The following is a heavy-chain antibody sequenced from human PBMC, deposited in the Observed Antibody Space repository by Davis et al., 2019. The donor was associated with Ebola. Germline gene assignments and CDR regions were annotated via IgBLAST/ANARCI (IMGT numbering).Heavy chain of an antibody. CDR3: ARATRCGGDCYPDY. CDR2: IIPIFGTA. J-gene: IGHJ4*02. V-gene: IGHV1-69*13. D-gene: IGHD2-21*02. CDR1: GNTISTYT. Sequence: SVKVSCKASGNTISTYTIDWVRQAPGQGLEWMGGIIPIFGTANYAQKFQGRVTITADESTSTAYMELSSLRSEDTAVYYCARATRCGGDCYPDYWGQGTLVTVSS.